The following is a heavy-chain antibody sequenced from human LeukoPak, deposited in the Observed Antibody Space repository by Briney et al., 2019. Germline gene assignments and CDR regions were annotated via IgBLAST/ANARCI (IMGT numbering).Heavy chain of an antibody. CDR1: GGSISSYY. Sequence: PSETLSLTCTASGGSISSYYWSWIRQPPGKGLEWIGYIYYSGSTNYNPSLKSRVTISVDTSKNQFSLKLSSVTAADTAVYYCASLLLWFGDDAFDIWGQGTMVTVSS. D-gene: IGHD3-10*01. V-gene: IGHV4-59*01. J-gene: IGHJ3*02. CDR2: IYYSGST. CDR3: ASLLLWFGDDAFDI.